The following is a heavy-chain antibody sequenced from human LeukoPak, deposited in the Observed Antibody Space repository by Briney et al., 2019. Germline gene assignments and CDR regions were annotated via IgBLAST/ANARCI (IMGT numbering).Heavy chain of an antibody. CDR2: STGSGGTT. Sequence: GGSLRLSCAASGLTFSSYGLSWVRQAPAKGLEWVSSSTGSGGTTHADSVRGRFTISRDNSKSTLYLQMNSLRVEDTAVYYCAKNVLGSGSYSWYFDIWGRGTLVTVSS. V-gene: IGHV3-23*01. J-gene: IGHJ2*01. CDR1: GLTFSSYG. CDR3: AKNVLGSGSYSWYFDI. D-gene: IGHD1-26*01.